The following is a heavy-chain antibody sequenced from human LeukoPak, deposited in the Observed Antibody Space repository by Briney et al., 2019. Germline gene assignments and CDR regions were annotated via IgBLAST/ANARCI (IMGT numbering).Heavy chain of an antibody. CDR2: INHSGST. D-gene: IGHD3-22*01. Sequence: SETLSLTCTVSGGSISRSGSYWGWIRQPPGKGLEWIGEINHSGSTNYNPSLKSRVTISVDTSKNQFSLKLSSVTAADTAVYYCARGSYDSSGYYVYWGQGTLVTVSS. V-gene: IGHV4-39*07. CDR1: GGSISRSGSY. CDR3: ARGSYDSSGYYVY. J-gene: IGHJ4*02.